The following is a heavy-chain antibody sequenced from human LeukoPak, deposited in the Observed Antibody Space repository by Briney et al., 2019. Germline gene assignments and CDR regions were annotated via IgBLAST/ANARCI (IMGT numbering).Heavy chain of an antibody. CDR2: IYSGGST. CDR3: ARDDAVRGVPDY. D-gene: IGHD3-10*01. CDR1: GFSFSNYW. V-gene: IGHV3-66*01. Sequence: GGSLRLSCVGSGFSFSNYWMSWVRQAPGKGLEWVSVIYSGGSTYYADSVKGRFTISRDNSKNTLYLQMNSLRAEDTAVYYCARDDAVRGVPDYWGQGTLVTVSS. J-gene: IGHJ4*02.